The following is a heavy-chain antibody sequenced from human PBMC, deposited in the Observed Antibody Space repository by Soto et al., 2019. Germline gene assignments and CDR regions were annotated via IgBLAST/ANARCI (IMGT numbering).Heavy chain of an antibody. D-gene: IGHD3-10*01. CDR3: ARATTLVRGVYFGF. CDR1: GDSISTTYY. J-gene: IGHJ4*02. Sequence: QLQLQESGPGLVKPSETLSLTCTVSGDSISTTYYWGWIRQPPGKGLEWMGSIFYTGSTSYNPSLKTRVTISVDTSTNQFSLRLNSVTAADMAVYYCARATTLVRGVYFGFWGQGTLVTVSS. CDR2: IFYTGST. V-gene: IGHV4-39*01.